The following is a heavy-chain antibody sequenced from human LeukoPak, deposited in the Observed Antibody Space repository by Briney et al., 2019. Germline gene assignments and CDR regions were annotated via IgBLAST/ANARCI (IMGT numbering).Heavy chain of an antibody. Sequence: PGGSLRLSCAASGFTFSSYGMHWVRPAPGKGLEWVAFIRYDGSNKYYADSVKGRFTISRDNSKNTLYLQMNSLRAEDTAVYYCAKAIGYSSPSIDYWGQGTLVTVSS. CDR1: GFTFSSYG. CDR2: IRYDGSNK. J-gene: IGHJ4*02. CDR3: AKAIGYSSPSIDY. V-gene: IGHV3-30*02. D-gene: IGHD6-6*01.